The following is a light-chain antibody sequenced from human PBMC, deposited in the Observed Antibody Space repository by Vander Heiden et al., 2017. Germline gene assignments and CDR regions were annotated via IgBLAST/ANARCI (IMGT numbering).Light chain of an antibody. CDR1: SSNVGGYDY. V-gene: IGLV2-11*01. J-gene: IGLJ2*01. Sequence: QSALTQPRSVSGSPGQSVTISCTGTSSNVGGYDYVSWYQQFPGKAPKLIMYDVSIRPSGVPDRFSGSKSGNTASLTISGLQAEDEADYHCCSYAGSYTLLFGGGTKLTVL. CDR3: CSYAGSYTLL. CDR2: DVS.